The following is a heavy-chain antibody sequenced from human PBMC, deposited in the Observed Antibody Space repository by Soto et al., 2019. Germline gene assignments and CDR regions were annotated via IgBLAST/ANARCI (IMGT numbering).Heavy chain of an antibody. CDR1: GGSFSGYY. V-gene: IGHV4-34*01. CDR2: INHSGST. Sequence: QVQLQQWGAGLLKPSETLSLTCAVYGGSFSGYYWSWIRQPPGKGLEWIGEINHSGSTNYNPSLKSRVTISVDTSKNQFSLKLSSVTAADTAVYYCAMGRPADGTDYWGQGTLVTVSS. J-gene: IGHJ4*02. CDR3: AMGRPADGTDY.